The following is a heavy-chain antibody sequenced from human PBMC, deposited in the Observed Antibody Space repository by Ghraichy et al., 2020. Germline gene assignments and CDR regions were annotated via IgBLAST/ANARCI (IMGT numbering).Heavy chain of an antibody. V-gene: IGHV3-23*01. CDR2: VSGSSYST. Sequence: GGSLRLSCAASGFTFSSYAMIWVRQAPGKGLEWVSSVSGSSYSTYYTDSVTGRFTISRDNSKNTLYLQMNSLRAEDTAVYYCAATPYYYGSGSYLDYWGHGTLVTVSS. CDR1: GFTFSSYA. CDR3: AATPYYYGSGSYLDY. J-gene: IGHJ4*01. D-gene: IGHD3-10*01.